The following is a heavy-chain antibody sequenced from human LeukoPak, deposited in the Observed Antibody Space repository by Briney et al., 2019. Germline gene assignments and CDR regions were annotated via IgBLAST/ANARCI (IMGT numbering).Heavy chain of an antibody. CDR1: GDSISSSSYY. D-gene: IGHD5-18*01. V-gene: IGHV4-39*01. CDR2: IYYSGST. J-gene: IGHJ4*02. CDR3: ARRRGHNFDY. Sequence: SETLSLTCTVSGDSISSSSYYLGWIRQPPGKGLEWIGSIYYSGSTYYNPSLKSRVTISVDTSKNQFSLKLSSVTAADTAVYYCARRRGHNFDYWGQGTLVTVSS.